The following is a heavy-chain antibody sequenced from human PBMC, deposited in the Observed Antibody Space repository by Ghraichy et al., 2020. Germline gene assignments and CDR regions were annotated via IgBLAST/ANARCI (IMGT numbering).Heavy chain of an antibody. Sequence: SQTLSLTCTVSGGSISSSSYYWGWIRQPPGKGLEWIGSIYYSGSTYYNPSLKSRVTISVDTSKNQFSLKLSSVTAADTAVYYCARRGRTSTGTTRTFDYWGQGTLVTVSS. CDR3: ARRGRTSTGTTRTFDY. D-gene: IGHD1-7*01. V-gene: IGHV4-39*01. J-gene: IGHJ4*02. CDR1: GGSISSSSYY. CDR2: IYYSGST.